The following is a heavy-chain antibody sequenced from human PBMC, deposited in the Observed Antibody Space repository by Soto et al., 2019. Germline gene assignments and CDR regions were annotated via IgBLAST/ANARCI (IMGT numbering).Heavy chain of an antibody. CDR3: ARGNRDYSGSYYFDY. Sequence: APVKVSCKASGYTFTSYGISWVRQAPGQGLEWMGWISAYNGNTNYAQKLQGRVTMTTDTSTSTAYMELRSLRSDDTAVYYCARGNRDYSGSYYFDYWGQGTLVTVSS. V-gene: IGHV1-18*01. CDR1: GYTFTSYG. J-gene: IGHJ4*02. CDR2: ISAYNGNT. D-gene: IGHD1-26*01.